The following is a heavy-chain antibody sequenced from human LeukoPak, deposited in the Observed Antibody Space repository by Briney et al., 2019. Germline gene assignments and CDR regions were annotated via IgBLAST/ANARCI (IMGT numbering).Heavy chain of an antibody. CDR3: AKDQGWLQFTANFDY. CDR1: GFTFSSYG. D-gene: IGHD5-24*01. J-gene: IGHJ4*02. CDR2: IWYDESNK. V-gene: IGHV3-33*06. Sequence: GRSLRLSCAASGFTFSSYGMHWVRQAPGKGLEWVAVIWYDESNKYYADSVKGRFTITRDNSKNTLYLQMNSLRAEDTAVYYCAKDQGWLQFTANFDYWGQGTLVTVSS.